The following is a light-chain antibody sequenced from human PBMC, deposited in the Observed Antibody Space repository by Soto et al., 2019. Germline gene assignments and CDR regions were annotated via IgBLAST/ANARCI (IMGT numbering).Light chain of an antibody. J-gene: IGKJ1*01. CDR2: SAS. Sequence: DIQMTQSPSSLSASIGDRVTITCRASRGINTYVNWYQQKPGKAPKLLTFSASTLQSGVPSRFSGGGSGTDFTFTISSLLPEDFATYYCQQTYTTPRTFGQGTKVDI. V-gene: IGKV1-39*01. CDR3: QQTYTTPRT. CDR1: RGINTY.